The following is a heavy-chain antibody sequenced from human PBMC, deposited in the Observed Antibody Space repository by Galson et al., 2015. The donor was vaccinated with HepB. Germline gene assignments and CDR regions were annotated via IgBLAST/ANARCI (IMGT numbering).Heavy chain of an antibody. D-gene: IGHD4-23*01. V-gene: IGHV3-30*18. J-gene: IGHJ4*02. Sequence: SLRLSCAASGFTFSSYGMHWVRQAPGKGLEWVAVISYDGSNKYYADSVKGRFTISRDNSKNTLYLQMNSLRAEDTAVYYCAKDPVGNSPGYWGQGTLVTVSS. CDR3: AKDPVGNSPGY. CDR2: ISYDGSNK. CDR1: GFTFSSYG.